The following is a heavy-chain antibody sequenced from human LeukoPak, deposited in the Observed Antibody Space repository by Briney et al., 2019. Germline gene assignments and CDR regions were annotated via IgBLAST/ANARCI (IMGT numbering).Heavy chain of an antibody. Sequence: PGRSLRLSCAASGFTFSSYAMHWGLQAPGKGLEGGAVISYDGSNKYYTDSVKGRVTISRENSKNTLYLQMTSLRAEDPAVYYCARDNWGFDYWGQGTLVTVSS. D-gene: IGHD7-27*01. CDR1: GFTFSSYA. CDR3: ARDNWGFDY. CDR2: ISYDGSNK. J-gene: IGHJ4*02. V-gene: IGHV3-30-3*01.